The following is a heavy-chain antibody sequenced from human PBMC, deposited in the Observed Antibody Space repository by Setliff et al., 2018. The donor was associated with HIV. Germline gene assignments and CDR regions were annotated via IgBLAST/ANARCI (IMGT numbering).Heavy chain of an antibody. D-gene: IGHD6-13*01. V-gene: IGHV4-4*07. CDR1: GGSFGVYR. J-gene: IGHJ4*02. CDR2: IDSSGTT. Sequence: PSETLSLTCTISGGSFGVYRWSWIRQSAGRGLEWIGRIDSSGTTDYKPSLKGRVAISVDTSRNQFSLRLTSVTAADTAVYYCARLTRITTAGHWGQGTLVTVSS. CDR3: ARLTRITTAGH.